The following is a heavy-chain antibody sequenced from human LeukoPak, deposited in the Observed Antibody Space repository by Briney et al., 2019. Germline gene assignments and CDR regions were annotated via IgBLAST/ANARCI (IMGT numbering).Heavy chain of an antibody. V-gene: IGHV3-64*01. CDR2: ISSNGGST. CDR3: ARSEWELPSDY. D-gene: IGHD1-26*01. Sequence: PGGSLRLSCAASGFTFSSYAMHWVRQAPGKGLEYVSAISSNGGSTYYANSVKGRFTISRDNSKNTLYLQMNSLRAEDTAVYYCARSEWELPSDYWGQGTLVTVSS. CDR1: GFTFSSYA. J-gene: IGHJ4*02.